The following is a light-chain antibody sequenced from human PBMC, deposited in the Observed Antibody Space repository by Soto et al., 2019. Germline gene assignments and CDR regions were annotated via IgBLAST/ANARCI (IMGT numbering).Light chain of an antibody. V-gene: IGKV3-11*01. CDR1: QRVSNF. Sequence: EIVLTQSPGTLSLSPGERSTLSCRASQRVSNFLSWYQQKRGQAPRLLIYDTFRRATGIPARFSGSGSGTDFTLTISSLEPEDFAVYFCQHRDDWPTFGQGTKVDI. CDR2: DTF. J-gene: IGKJ1*01. CDR3: QHRDDWPT.